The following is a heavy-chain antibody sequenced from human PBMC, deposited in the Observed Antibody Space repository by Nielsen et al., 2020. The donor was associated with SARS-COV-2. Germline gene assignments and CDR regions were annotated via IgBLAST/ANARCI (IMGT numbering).Heavy chain of an antibody. V-gene: IGHV3-30*18. D-gene: IGHD2-2*01. Sequence: GESLKISCAASGFTFSSYGMHWVRQAPGKGLEWVAVISYDGSNKYYADSVKGRFTISRDNSKNTLYLQMNSLRAEDTAVYYCAKDDRYCSSTSCRPDAFDIWGQGTMVTVSS. J-gene: IGHJ3*02. CDR1: GFTFSSYG. CDR2: ISYDGSNK. CDR3: AKDDRYCSSTSCRPDAFDI.